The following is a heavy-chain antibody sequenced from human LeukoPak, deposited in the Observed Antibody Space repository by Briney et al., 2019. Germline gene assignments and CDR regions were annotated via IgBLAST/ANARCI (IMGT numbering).Heavy chain of an antibody. CDR2: IRSKANSYAT. D-gene: IGHD2-21*02. J-gene: IGHJ4*02. CDR3: AKNCGGDCFDY. V-gene: IGHV3-73*01. Sequence: GGSLRHSCAASGFTFSGSAMHWVRQASGKGLEWVGRIRSKANSYATAYAASVKGRFTISRDDSKNTLYLQMNSLKTEDTAVYYCAKNCGGDCFDYWGQGTLVTVSS. CDR1: GFTFSGSA.